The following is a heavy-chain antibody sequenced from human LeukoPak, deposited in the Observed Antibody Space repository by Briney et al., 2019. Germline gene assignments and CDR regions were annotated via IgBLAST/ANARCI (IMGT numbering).Heavy chain of an antibody. CDR1: GFTFSDYY. CDR2: ISSSGSTI. J-gene: IGHJ5*01. V-gene: IGHV3-11*01. D-gene: IGHD3-9*01. CDR3: AKDPLLTGYNWFHP. Sequence: PGGSLRLSCAASGFTFSDYYMSWIRQAPGKGLEWVSYISSSGSTIYYADSVKGRFTISRDNAKNSLYLQMNSLRAEDTAVYYCAKDPLLTGYNWFHPWGQGTLVTVSS.